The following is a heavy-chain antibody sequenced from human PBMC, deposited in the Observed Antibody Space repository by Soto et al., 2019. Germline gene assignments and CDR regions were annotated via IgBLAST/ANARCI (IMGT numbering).Heavy chain of an antibody. J-gene: IGHJ4*02. Sequence: GGSLRLSCAASGFTFSSYSMSWVRQAPGKGLGWVSAIGGSGSSTYYADPVKGRFTISRDNSKNTRYLQMNSLGAEDTAVYYCAKHRDRVHFDYWGQGTLVTVSS. D-gene: IGHD2-21*02. CDR1: GFTFSSYS. CDR3: AKHRDRVHFDY. CDR2: IGGSGSST. V-gene: IGHV3-23*01.